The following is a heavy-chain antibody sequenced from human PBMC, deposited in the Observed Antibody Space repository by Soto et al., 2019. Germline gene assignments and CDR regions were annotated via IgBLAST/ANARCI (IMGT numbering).Heavy chain of an antibody. CDR1: GYTFTGYY. CDR3: ARDRGVAPPVAGNTHYYYYMDV. J-gene: IGHJ6*03. CDR2: INPNSGGT. V-gene: IGHV1-2*02. Sequence: ASVKVSCKASGYTFTGYYMHWVRQAPGQGLEWMGWINPNSGGTNYAQKLQGRVTMTTDASTSTAYLELRSLRSDDTAVYYCARDRGVAPPVAGNTHYYYYMDVWGKGTTVTVSS. D-gene: IGHD6-19*01.